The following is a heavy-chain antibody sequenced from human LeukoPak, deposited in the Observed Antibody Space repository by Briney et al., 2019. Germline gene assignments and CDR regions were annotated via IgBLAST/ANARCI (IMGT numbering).Heavy chain of an antibody. CDR3: GRHRTFYYYYSLDV. CDR1: GDSISSFY. Sequence: SETLSLTCTVSGDSISSFYWSWIRQSPGKGLEWIGYIYYSGSTNYNPSLKSRVTISVDTSKNQFSLKLSSVTAADTAVYYCGRHRTFYYYYSLDVWGQGTTVTVSS. J-gene: IGHJ6*02. CDR2: IYYSGST. V-gene: IGHV4-59*08.